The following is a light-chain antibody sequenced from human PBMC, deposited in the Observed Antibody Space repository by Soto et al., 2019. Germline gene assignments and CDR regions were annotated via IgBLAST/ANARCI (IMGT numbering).Light chain of an antibody. Sequence: DIRITHSPSSLSASVGDRVTITCRSSASISNYLNWYQQTPGKAPNLLIYAASSLQSGVPSRFSGSGSGTDFTLTISNLQPEDFATYYCQQSYITPWTFGQGTKVDIK. CDR3: QQSYITPWT. J-gene: IGKJ1*01. CDR1: ASISNY. CDR2: AAS. V-gene: IGKV1-39*01.